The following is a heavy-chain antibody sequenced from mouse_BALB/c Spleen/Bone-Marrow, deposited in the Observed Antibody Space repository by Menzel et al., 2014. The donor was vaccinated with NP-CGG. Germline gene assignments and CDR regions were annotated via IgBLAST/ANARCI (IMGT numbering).Heavy chain of an antibody. J-gene: IGHJ3*01. CDR1: GYTFAYYT. V-gene: IGHV1-4*01. CDR2: INPSSGYT. CDR3: AREVYGSWFAY. Sequence: QVQLQQSGAELARPGASVKMSCKASGYTFAYYTLHWVKQRPGQGLEWIGYINPSSGYTNYNQKFKDKATLTTDKSSNTAYMQLSSLTSEDSAVYYCAREVYGSWFAYWGQGTLVTVSA. D-gene: IGHD2-2*01.